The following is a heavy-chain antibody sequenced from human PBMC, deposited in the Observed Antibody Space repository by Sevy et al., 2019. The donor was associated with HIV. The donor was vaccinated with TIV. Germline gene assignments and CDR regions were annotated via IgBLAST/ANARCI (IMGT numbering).Heavy chain of an antibody. J-gene: IGHJ4*02. D-gene: IGHD6-13*01. CDR3: AKDTAAVGTGGFDY. V-gene: IGHV3-30*02. Sequence: GGSLRLSCTTSGFTFSYSGMHWVRQAPGKGLEWLTFIQYDGRNTHYADSVKGRFTISRDNSKNTLYLQMNSLRGDDTACYYCAKDTAAVGTGGFDYWGQGALVTVSS. CDR1: GFTFSYSG. CDR2: IQYDGRNT.